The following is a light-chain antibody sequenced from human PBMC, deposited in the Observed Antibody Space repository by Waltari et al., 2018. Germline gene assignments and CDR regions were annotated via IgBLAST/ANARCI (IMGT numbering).Light chain of an antibody. CDR1: QSLGNY. CDR2: DAS. V-gene: IGKV3-11*01. J-gene: IGKJ1*01. CDR3: QHRANSWT. Sequence: EIVLTQSPATLSLSPGERATLSCRASQSLGNYLAWYQQKPGLPPRLLIYDASNRATGIPARFSGSGSGTDFTLTISSLEPEDFAVYFCQHRANSWTFGQGTKVEIK.